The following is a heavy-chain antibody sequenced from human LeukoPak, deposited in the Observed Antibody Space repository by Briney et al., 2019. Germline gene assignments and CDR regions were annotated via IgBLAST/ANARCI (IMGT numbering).Heavy chain of an antibody. Sequence: SETLSLTCTVSGGSVSSGSYYWSWIRQPPGKGLEWIGYIYYSGSTNYNPSLKSRVTISVDTSKNQFSLKLSSVTAADTAVYYCAKGPLRYWYFDLWGRGTLVTVSS. J-gene: IGHJ2*01. CDR3: AKGPLRYWYFDL. CDR2: IYYSGST. CDR1: GGSVSSGSYY. V-gene: IGHV4-61*01.